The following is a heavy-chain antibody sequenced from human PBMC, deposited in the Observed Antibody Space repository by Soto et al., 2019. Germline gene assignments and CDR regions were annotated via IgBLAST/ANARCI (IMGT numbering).Heavy chain of an antibody. CDR3: STDSYSSVIGVRFDY. V-gene: IGHV3-15*07. J-gene: IGHJ4*01. Sequence: GVSPRLSFAASDVSFNNAWINCVRQGSGKGLEWVGRIKSKTHGGTTDFAAPVKGRCAISRDDSKNMVYLQMNSLKTEDTGIYYSSTDSYSSVIGVRFDYWGQGTQVSAPQ. CDR2: IKSKTHGGTT. D-gene: IGHD6-25*01. CDR1: DVSFNNAW.